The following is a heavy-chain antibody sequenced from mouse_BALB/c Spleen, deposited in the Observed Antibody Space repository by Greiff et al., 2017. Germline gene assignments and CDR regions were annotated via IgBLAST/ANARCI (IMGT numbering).Heavy chain of an antibody. CDR1: GYTFTSYT. CDR3: ARRGYGNDDAMDY. CDR2: INPSSGYT. D-gene: IGHD2-10*02. J-gene: IGHJ4*01. Sequence: VQLQQSAAELARPGASVKMSCKASGYTFTSYTMHWVKQRPGQGLEWIGYINPSSGYTEYNQKFKDKTTLTADKSSSTAYMQLSSLTSEDSAVYYCARRGYGNDDAMDYWGQGTSVTVSS. V-gene: IGHV1-4*02.